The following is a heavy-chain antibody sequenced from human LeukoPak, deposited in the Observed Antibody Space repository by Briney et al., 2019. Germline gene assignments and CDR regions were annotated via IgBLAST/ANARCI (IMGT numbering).Heavy chain of an antibody. CDR3: AKGIQLWELDY. CDR2: LSHSGGDT. CDR1: GFTFGNYA. J-gene: IGHJ4*02. D-gene: IGHD5-18*01. Sequence: GGSLRLSCAASGFTFGNYAMSWVRQAPGKGLEWVSTLSHSGGDTYYADSVKGRFTISRDNSKNALYLQMNSLRAEDTAVYYCAKGIQLWELDYWGQGTLVTVSS. V-gene: IGHV3-23*01.